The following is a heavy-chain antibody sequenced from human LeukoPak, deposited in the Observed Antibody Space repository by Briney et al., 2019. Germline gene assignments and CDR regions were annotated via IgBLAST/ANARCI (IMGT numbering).Heavy chain of an antibody. Sequence: SETLSLTCAVSGYSISSGYYWGWIRQSPGKGLEWIGSIYRSGSTYYTPSLKSRVTISVDTSKNQFSLKLSSVTATDTAVYYCARSPPVRGLPDWYFDLWGRGTLVTVSS. CDR2: IYRSGST. CDR1: GYSISSGYY. D-gene: IGHD1-26*01. J-gene: IGHJ2*01. CDR3: ARSPPVRGLPDWYFDL. V-gene: IGHV4-38-2*01.